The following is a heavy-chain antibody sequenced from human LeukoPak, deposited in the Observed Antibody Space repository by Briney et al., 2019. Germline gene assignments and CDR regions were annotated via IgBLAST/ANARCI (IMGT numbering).Heavy chain of an antibody. Sequence: VGSLRLSCAASGFTFSSYSMNWVRQAPGKGLDWVSYISSSSSTIYYADSVKGRFTISRDNSKNTLYLQMNSLRAEDTAVYYCAKVSIAARIQDYWGQGTLVTVSS. CDR2: ISSSSSTI. CDR3: AKVSIAARIQDY. D-gene: IGHD6-6*01. CDR1: GFTFSSYS. V-gene: IGHV3-48*01. J-gene: IGHJ4*02.